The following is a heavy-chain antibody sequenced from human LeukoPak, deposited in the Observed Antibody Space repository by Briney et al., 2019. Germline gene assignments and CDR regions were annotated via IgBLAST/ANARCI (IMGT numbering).Heavy chain of an antibody. J-gene: IGHJ6*03. CDR1: GFTFRSFW. CDR3: AREPYYYYYYMDV. CDR2: IKQDGSER. V-gene: IGHV3-7*01. Sequence: PGGSLRLSCAASGFTFRSFWMSWLRQAPGKGLEWVANIKQDGSERYYMDSVKGRFTISRDNAKNSLYLRLSSLRAEDTAVYYCAREPYYYYYYMDVWGKGTTVTVSS.